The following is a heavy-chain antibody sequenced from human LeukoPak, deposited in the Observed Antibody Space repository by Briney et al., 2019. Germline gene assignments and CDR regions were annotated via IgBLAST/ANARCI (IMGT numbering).Heavy chain of an antibody. V-gene: IGHV3-53*01. CDR3: ARAVPYYYDSSGYYFDY. J-gene: IGHJ4*02. D-gene: IGHD3-22*01. CDR2: SYDDYIT. Sequence: GGSLRLSCAASGFTVSSNYMNWVRQAPGKGLEWVSVSYDDYITYYSDSVKGRFTISRDNSKNTLYLQMNSLRAEDTAVYYCARAVPYYYDSSGYYFDYWGQGTLVTVSS. CDR1: GFTVSSNY.